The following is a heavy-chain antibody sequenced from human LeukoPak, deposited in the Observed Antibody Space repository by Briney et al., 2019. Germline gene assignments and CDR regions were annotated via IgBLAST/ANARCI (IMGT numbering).Heavy chain of an antibody. V-gene: IGHV1-69*13. D-gene: IGHD1-26*01. Sequence: ASVKVSCKASGGTFSSYAISWVRQAPGQGLEWMGGIIPIFGTANYAQKFQGRVTITADESTSTAYMELSSLRSEDTAVYYRARGDSGSYYYYYYGMDVWGQGTTVTVSS. CDR3: ARGDSGSYYYYYYGMDV. CDR2: IIPIFGTA. J-gene: IGHJ6*02. CDR1: GGTFSSYA.